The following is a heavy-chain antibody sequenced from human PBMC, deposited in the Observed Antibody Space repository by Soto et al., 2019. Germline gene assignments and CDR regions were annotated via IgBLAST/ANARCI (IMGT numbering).Heavy chain of an antibody. D-gene: IGHD2-15*01. CDR2: FYYSGST. V-gene: IGHV4-39*02. CDR3: ARVSSRGYSAPRNWFDP. Sequence: SETLSLTCTVSGGSISSTSYYWVWIRQPPGKGLEWIGSFYYSGSTYYNPSLKSRVTISVDSSENQFSLKLSSVTAADTAVYYCARVSSRGYSAPRNWFDPWGQGTLVTVSS. CDR1: GGSISSTSYY. J-gene: IGHJ5*02.